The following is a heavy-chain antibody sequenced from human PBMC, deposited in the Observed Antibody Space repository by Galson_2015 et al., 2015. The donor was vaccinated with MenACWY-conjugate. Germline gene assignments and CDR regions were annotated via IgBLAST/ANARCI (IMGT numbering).Heavy chain of an antibody. CDR3: ARAGIAAAGNSNDY. Sequence: LRLSCAASGFTFSSYTMTWVRQAPGKGLEWVSSITSGSSYIYSADSVKGRFTISRDNAKNSLYLQMNSLRAEDTAVYYCARAGIAAAGNSNDYWGQGTLVTVSS. CDR1: GFTFSSYT. D-gene: IGHD6-13*01. J-gene: IGHJ4*02. V-gene: IGHV3-21*01. CDR2: ITSGSSYI.